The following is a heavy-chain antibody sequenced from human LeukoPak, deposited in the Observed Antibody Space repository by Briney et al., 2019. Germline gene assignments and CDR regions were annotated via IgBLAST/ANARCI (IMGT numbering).Heavy chain of an antibody. D-gene: IGHD3-10*01. CDR3: ARDTTYYYGSGSLSWFDP. CDR1: GFTFSDYN. J-gene: IGHJ5*02. Sequence: PGGSLRLSCAASGFTFSDYNMNWVRQAPGKGLEWVAVIWYDGSNKYYADSVKGRFTISRDNSKNTLYLQMNGLRAEDTAVYYCARDTTYYYGSGSLSWFDPWGQGTLVTVSS. CDR2: IWYDGSNK. V-gene: IGHV3-33*08.